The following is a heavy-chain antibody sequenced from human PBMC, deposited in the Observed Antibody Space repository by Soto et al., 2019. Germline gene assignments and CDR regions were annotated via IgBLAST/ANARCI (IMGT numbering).Heavy chain of an antibody. V-gene: IGHV1-2*02. CDR1: GYSCINYY. CDR2: INPHSGDT. CDR3: ARQREPHIAPRDASGVDG. D-gene: IGHD6-13*01. Sequence: QVQLLQSGAELKKPGASVKVSCKSSGYSCINYYIHWVRQAPGQGLAWMGWINPHSGDTDYAKKSQGRVTMTRDTSISTVFMESSRLTSDDTALKWWARQREPHIAPRDASGVDGWGQGTGVTAPS. J-gene: IGHJ6*02.